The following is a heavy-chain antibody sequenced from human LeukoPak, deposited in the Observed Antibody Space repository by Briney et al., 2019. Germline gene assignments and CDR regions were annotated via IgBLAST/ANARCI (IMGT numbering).Heavy chain of an antibody. D-gene: IGHD3-10*01. Sequence: PGGSLRLSCAASGLSYSDSYMTWIRQAPGKGLEWVSYISSSGSYTNYADSVQGRFTVSRDNAKNSLFLHMTSLRAEDTAVYYCARTVGRGPGGRFDYWGQGTLVIVSS. J-gene: IGHJ4*02. V-gene: IGHV3-11*03. CDR1: GLSYSDSY. CDR2: ISSSGSYT. CDR3: ARTVGRGPGGRFDY.